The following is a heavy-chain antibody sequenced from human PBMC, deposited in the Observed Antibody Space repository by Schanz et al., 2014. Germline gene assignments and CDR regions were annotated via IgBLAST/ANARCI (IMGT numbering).Heavy chain of an antibody. CDR3: ARVKYCTITRCYRTETEGIYYMDV. CDR2: ISSSSSTI. D-gene: IGHD2-2*01. V-gene: IGHV3-48*01. Sequence: EVQLVESGGGLVQPGGSLRLSCAASGFSVGNKYMNWVRQAPGKGLEWVAYISSSSSTIHYADSVKGRFTISRDNSKNTLYLQMKSLRAEDTAVYYCARVKYCTITRCYRTETEGIYYMDVWGKGTTVTVSS. CDR1: GFSVGNKY. J-gene: IGHJ6*03.